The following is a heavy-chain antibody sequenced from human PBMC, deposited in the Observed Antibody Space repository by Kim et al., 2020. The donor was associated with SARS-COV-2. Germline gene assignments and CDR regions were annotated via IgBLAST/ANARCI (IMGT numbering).Heavy chain of an antibody. Sequence: ASVKVSCKASGCTFTSYDINWVRQATGQGLEWMGWMNPNCGNTGYAQKFQGRVTMTRNKSISTAYMELSSLRSEDTAVYYCARGLKSYIKYYFDYWGQGTLVTVSS. J-gene: IGHJ4*02. CDR2: MNPNCGNT. CDR3: ARGLKSYIKYYFDY. V-gene: IGHV1-8*02. D-gene: IGHD4-4*01. CDR1: GCTFTSYD.